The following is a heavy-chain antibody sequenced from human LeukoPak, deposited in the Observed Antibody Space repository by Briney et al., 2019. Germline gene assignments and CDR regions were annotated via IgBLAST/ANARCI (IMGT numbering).Heavy chain of an antibody. Sequence: SETLSLTCTVSGGSISSYYWSWIRQPPGKGLEWIGRIYTSGSTNYNPSLKSRVTMSVDTSKNQFSLKLSSVTAADTAVYYCARECTYDILTGSCFDPWGQGTLVTVSS. CDR1: GGSISSYY. J-gene: IGHJ5*02. D-gene: IGHD3-9*01. CDR3: ARECTYDILTGSCFDP. V-gene: IGHV4-4*07. CDR2: IYTSGST.